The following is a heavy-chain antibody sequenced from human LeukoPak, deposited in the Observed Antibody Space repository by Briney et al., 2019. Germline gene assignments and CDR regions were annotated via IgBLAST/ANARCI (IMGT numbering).Heavy chain of an antibody. D-gene: IGHD3-10*01. CDR2: IYYSGST. CDR3: ARGRSPQAPLPDAFDI. V-gene: IGHV4-39*07. CDR1: GGSISSSSYY. J-gene: IGHJ3*02. Sequence: NSSETLSLTCTVSGGSISSSSYYWGWIRQPPGKGLEWIGSIYYSGSTYYNPSLKSRVTISVDTSKNQFSLKLSSVTAADTAVYYCARGRSPQAPLPDAFDIWGQGTMVTVSS.